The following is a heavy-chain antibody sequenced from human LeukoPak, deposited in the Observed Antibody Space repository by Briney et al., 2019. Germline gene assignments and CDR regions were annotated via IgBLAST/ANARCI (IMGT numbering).Heavy chain of an antibody. Sequence: PGGSLRLSCAASGFIVSSNFMNWVRQAPGKGLEWVSVNSGGSTYYADSVKGRFTISRDNAKNSLYLQMDSLSAEDTAVYYCARVQVGGTGRGPLDWGQGTLVTVSS. V-gene: IGHV3-53*01. CDR3: ARVQVGGTGRGPLD. J-gene: IGHJ4*02. D-gene: IGHD6-19*01. CDR1: GFIVSSNF. CDR2: NSGGST.